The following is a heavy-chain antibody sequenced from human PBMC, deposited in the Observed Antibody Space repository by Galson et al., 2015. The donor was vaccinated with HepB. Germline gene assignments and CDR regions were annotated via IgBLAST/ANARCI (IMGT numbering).Heavy chain of an antibody. V-gene: IGHV3-15*01. Sequence: SLRLSCAASGFTFSNAWMSWVRQAPGKGLEWVGRIKSKTDGGTTDYAAPVNGRFTISRDDSKNTLYLQMNSLKTEDTAVYYCTTDGGVDPYYYDSSGPYYFDYWGQGTLVTVSS. CDR1: GFTFSNAW. CDR2: IKSKTDGGTT. D-gene: IGHD3-22*01. CDR3: TTDGGVDPYYYDSSGPYYFDY. J-gene: IGHJ4*02.